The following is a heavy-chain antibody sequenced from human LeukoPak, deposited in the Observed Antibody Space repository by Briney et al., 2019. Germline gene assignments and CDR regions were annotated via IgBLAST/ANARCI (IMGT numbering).Heavy chain of an antibody. V-gene: IGHV1-2*02. CDR1: GYAFTGYY. J-gene: IGHJ6*03. CDR2: INPNSGGT. D-gene: IGHD4-23*01. Sequence: ASVKVSCKASGYAFTGYYMHWVRQAPGQGLEWMGWINPNSGGTNYAQKFQGRVTMTRDTSISTAYMELSRLRSDDTAVYYCARGATVVTPVDYYYYMDVWGKGTTVTVSS. CDR3: ARGATVVTPVDYYYYMDV.